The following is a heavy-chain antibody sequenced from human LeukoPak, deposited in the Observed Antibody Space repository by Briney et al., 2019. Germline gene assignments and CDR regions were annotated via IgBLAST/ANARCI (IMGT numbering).Heavy chain of an antibody. Sequence: GSLRLSCTGSGFNFGDYSISLFRQAPGPGPEWIGYIKSTTYCGTTEFAASVKGRFTISRDDSQRIAYLQMNSLEIEDTGVYYCTRDLAYCSDTNCWARYYYYGLDVWGQGTTVTVSS. CDR3: TRDLAYCSDTNCWARYYYYGLDV. J-gene: IGHJ6*02. D-gene: IGHD2-2*01. CDR2: IKSTTYCGTT. V-gene: IGHV3-49*03. CDR1: GFNFGDYS.